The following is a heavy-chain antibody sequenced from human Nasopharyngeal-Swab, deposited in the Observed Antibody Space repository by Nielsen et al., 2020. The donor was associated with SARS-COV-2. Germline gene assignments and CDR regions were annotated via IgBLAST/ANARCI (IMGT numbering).Heavy chain of an antibody. Sequence: SETLSLTCTVSGGSISSGSYSWSSIQQPAGKGLEWIGRIYTSGSTNYNPSLKSRVTISVDTSKNQFSLKLSSVTAADTAVYYCARDGITIEYVFDIWGQGTMVTVSS. J-gene: IGHJ3*02. CDR2: IYTSGST. CDR1: GGSISSGSYS. V-gene: IGHV4-61*02. D-gene: IGHD3-3*01. CDR3: ARDGITIEYVFDI.